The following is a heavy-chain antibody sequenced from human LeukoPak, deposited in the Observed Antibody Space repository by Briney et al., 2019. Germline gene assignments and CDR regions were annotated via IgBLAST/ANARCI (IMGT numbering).Heavy chain of an antibody. V-gene: IGHV3-23*01. Sequence: QDGGSLRLSCAASGFIFTNYAMSWVRQAPGKGLEWVSGISGSGGSTYYADSVKGRFTISRDNSKNTLYLQMNSLRAEDTAVYYCATRGPDSSGFYRFDYWGQGTLVTVSS. CDR2: ISGSGGST. CDR3: ATRGPDSSGFYRFDY. D-gene: IGHD3-22*01. CDR1: GFIFTNYA. J-gene: IGHJ4*02.